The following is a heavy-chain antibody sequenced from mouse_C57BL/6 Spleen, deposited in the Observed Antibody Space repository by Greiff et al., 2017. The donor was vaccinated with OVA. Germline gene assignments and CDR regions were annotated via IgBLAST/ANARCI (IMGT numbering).Heavy chain of an antibody. CDR3: ARITTVGWYFDY. CDR2: ISYDGSN. V-gene: IGHV3-6*01. J-gene: IGHJ2*01. D-gene: IGHD1-1*01. Sequence: EVQVVESGPGLVKPSQSLSLTCSVTGYSITSGYYWNWIRQFPGNKLEWMGYISYDGSNNYNPTLKNRISITRDTSKNQFFLKLNSVTTEDTATYYCARITTVGWYFDYWGQGTTLTVSS. CDR1: GYSITSGYY.